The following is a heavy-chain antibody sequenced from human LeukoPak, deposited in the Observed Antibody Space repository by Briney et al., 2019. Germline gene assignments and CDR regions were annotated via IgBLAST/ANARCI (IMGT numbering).Heavy chain of an antibody. CDR3: ARGNYDSSGYYYYYYGMDV. CDR2: INHSGST. D-gene: IGHD3-22*01. Sequence: PSETLSLTCAVYGGSFSGYYWSWLRQPPGKGLEWIGEINHSGSTNYNPSLKSRVTISVDTSKNQFSLKLSSVTAADTAVYYCARGNYDSSGYYYYYYGMDVWGQGTTVTVSS. V-gene: IGHV4-34*01. CDR1: GGSFSGYY. J-gene: IGHJ6*02.